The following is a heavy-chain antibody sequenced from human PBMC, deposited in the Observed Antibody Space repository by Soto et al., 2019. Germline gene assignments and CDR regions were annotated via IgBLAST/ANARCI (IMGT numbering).Heavy chain of an antibody. D-gene: IGHD3-10*01. CDR3: AHTIMVRGVMIHFDY. Sequence: QITLKESGPTLVKPTQPLTLTCTFSGFSLSTSGVGVGWIRQPPGKALEWLALIYWDDDKRYSPSLKSRLTITKDTSKNQVVLTMTNMDPVDTATYYCAHTIMVRGVMIHFDYWGQGTLVTVSS. CDR2: IYWDDDK. CDR1: GFSLSTSGVG. V-gene: IGHV2-5*02. J-gene: IGHJ4*02.